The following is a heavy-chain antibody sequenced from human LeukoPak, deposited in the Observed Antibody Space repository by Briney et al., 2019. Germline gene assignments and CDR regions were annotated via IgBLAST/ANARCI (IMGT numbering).Heavy chain of an antibody. CDR1: GFISSNYE. D-gene: IGHD3-10*01. CDR3: ARREYASGSYFDY. J-gene: IGHJ4*02. Sequence: PGGSLRLSCAAPGFISSNYEMNWVRQAPGKGLERIAIISSAGITSYNADAVKGPFTISKDNTKNSLYLQMNSLRAEDAAVYYCARREYASGSYFDYWGQGALVTVSS. V-gene: IGHV3-48*03. CDR2: ISSAGITS.